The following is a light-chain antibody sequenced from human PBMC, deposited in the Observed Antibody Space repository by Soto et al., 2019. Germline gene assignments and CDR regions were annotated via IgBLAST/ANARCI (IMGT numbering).Light chain of an antibody. J-gene: IGKJ5*01. CDR3: QQYTNWPIT. CDR2: GIS. CDR1: QSVNNN. Sequence: EVVMTQSPATLSVSPGERATLSCRASQSVNNNYLAWYQQKPGQAPRLLIYGISARASGVPARFSGSGSGSDFTLTIDSLQSEDFAFYYCQQYTNWPITFGQGTRLEIK. V-gene: IGKV3-15*01.